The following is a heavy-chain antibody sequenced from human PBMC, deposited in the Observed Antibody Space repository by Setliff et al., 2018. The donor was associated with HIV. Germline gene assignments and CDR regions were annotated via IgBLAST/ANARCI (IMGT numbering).Heavy chain of an antibody. V-gene: IGHV3-7*01. CDR2: INQDGSKK. D-gene: IGHD1-26*01. J-gene: IGHJ4*02. Sequence: GGSLRLSCAASGFTFSNYWIIWVRKAPGKGLEWVANINQDGSKKYYVDSVKGRFTISRDNAKNSLYLQMNSLTADDTAVYYCARDSGTTMGASGPGYWGQGTLVTVSS. CDR3: ARDSGTTMGASGPGY. CDR1: GFTFSNYW.